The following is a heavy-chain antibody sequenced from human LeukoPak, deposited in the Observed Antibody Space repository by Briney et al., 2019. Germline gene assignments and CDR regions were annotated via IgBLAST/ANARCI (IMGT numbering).Heavy chain of an antibody. J-gene: IGHJ3*02. V-gene: IGHV5-51*01. D-gene: IGHD6-19*01. CDR1: GYSFTSYW. Sequence: GESLKISCKGSGYSFTSYWIGWVRQMPGKGLEWMGIIYPGDSDTRYSPSFQGQVTISADKSISTAYLQWSSLKASDTAMYYCASVRDSSGDAFDIWGQGTMVTVSS. CDR3: ASVRDSSGDAFDI. CDR2: IYPGDSDT.